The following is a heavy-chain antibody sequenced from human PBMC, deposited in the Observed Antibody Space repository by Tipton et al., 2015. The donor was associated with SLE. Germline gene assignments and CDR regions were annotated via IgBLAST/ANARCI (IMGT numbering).Heavy chain of an antibody. CDR1: GYTFTNYW. D-gene: IGHD3-16*01. Sequence: QLVQSGAEVKKPGESLKISCKGSGYTFTNYWIGWVRQMPGKGLDWMGVIYSCGSDATYSPSFQGRVTISVEKSINIAFLQWNTREASDSAIYYCARAGESGGGGAYFDYWGQGTLVTVSS. V-gene: IGHV5-51*01. J-gene: IGHJ4*02. CDR2: IYSCGSDA. CDR3: ARAGESGGGGAYFDY.